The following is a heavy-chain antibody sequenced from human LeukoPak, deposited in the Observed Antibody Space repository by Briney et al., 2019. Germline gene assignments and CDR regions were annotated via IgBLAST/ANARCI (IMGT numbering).Heavy chain of an antibody. Sequence: KPSETLSLTCTVSGGSINSADYYWSWIRQHPGKGLEWIGYIYYSGSRYYNPSLKSRVSISIDTSKNQFSLNLSSVTAADTAVYYCARDLGGDGFNLRNWFDPWGQESLVTVSS. CDR2: IYYSGSR. CDR3: ARDLGGDGFNLRNWFDP. V-gene: IGHV4-31*03. CDR1: GGSINSADYY. D-gene: IGHD5-24*01. J-gene: IGHJ5*02.